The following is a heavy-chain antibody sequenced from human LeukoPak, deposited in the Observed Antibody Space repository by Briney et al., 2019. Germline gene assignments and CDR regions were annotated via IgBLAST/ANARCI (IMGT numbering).Heavy chain of an antibody. V-gene: IGHV3-21*04. CDR2: ISSSSSYI. CDR3: AKGLGGHLDY. Sequence: PGGSLRLSCAASGFTFTSRFTFSSYSMNWVRQAPGKGLEWVSSISSSSSYIYYTDSVKGRFTISRDNSKNTLYLQMISLRAEDTALYYCAKGLGGHLDYWGQGTLVTVSS. J-gene: IGHJ4*02. CDR1: GFTFTSRFTFSSYS. D-gene: IGHD4-23*01.